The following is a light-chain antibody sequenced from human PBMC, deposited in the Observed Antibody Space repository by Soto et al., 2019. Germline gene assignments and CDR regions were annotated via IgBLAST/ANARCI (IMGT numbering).Light chain of an antibody. V-gene: IGKV3-20*01. J-gene: IGKJ4*01. CDR1: QSVSSSY. Sequence: EIVLTQSPGTLSLSPGERATLSCRASQSVSSSYLAWYQQKPGQAPRLLIYGASSRATGIPARFSGSGSGTDFTLTISGLEPEDFAVYYCQQYGSSPPLTFGGGTKVEIK. CDR2: GAS. CDR3: QQYGSSPPLT.